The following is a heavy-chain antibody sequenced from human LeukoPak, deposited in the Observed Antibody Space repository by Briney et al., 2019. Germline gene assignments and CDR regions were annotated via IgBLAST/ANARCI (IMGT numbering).Heavy chain of an antibody. CDR1: GGSISSSSYY. J-gene: IGHJ4*02. CDR3: AGYSSSWYDY. Sequence: SETLSLTCTVSGGSISSSSYYWGWIRQPPGKGLEWIGSIYYSGSTYYNPSLKGRVTISVDTSKNQFSLKLSSVTAADTAVYYCAGYSSSWYDYWGQGTLVTVSS. D-gene: IGHD6-13*01. V-gene: IGHV4-39*01. CDR2: IYYSGST.